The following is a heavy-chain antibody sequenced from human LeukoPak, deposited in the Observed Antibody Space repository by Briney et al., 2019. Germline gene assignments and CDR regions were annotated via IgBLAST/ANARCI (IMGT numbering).Heavy chain of an antibody. D-gene: IGHD2-8*01. J-gene: IGHJ4*02. CDR3: ARLYRTVVRFEATLDS. CDR1: GYIFSKFR. V-gene: IGHV1-18*01. CDR2: ISADNGDT. Sequence: ASVKVSCKTSGYIFSKFRISWVRQAPGQGLEWMGWISADNGDTNYAQKFQDRVTMTTDTSTNTACMELGSLTSEDTAVYYCARLYRTVVRFEATLDSWGQGTLVTVFS.